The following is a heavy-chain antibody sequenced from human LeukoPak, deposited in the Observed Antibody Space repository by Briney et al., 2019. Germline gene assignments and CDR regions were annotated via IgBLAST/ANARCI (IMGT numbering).Heavy chain of an antibody. Sequence: PSETLSLTCTVSGGSISSSGYYWGWIRQPAGKGLEWIGRIYTSGSTNYNPSLKSRVTMSVDTSKNQFSLRLSSVTAADTAVYYCARGGDNYYDSSGYQTFDYWGQGTLVTVSS. V-gene: IGHV4-61*02. J-gene: IGHJ4*02. CDR1: GGSISSSGYY. CDR3: ARGGDNYYDSSGYQTFDY. D-gene: IGHD3-22*01. CDR2: IYTSGST.